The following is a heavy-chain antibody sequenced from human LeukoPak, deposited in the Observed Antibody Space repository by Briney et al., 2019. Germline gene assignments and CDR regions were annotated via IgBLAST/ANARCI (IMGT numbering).Heavy chain of an antibody. J-gene: IGHJ4*02. CDR3: ARDPSEEVGATLEY. D-gene: IGHD1-26*01. CDR1: GYTFTSYD. Sequence: ASVKVSCKASGYTFTSYDINWVRQATGQGLEWMGWMNPNSGNTGYAQKFQGRVTITRNTSISTAYMELSSLRSEDTAMYYCARDPSEEVGATLEYWGQGTLVTVSS. V-gene: IGHV1-8*03. CDR2: MNPNSGNT.